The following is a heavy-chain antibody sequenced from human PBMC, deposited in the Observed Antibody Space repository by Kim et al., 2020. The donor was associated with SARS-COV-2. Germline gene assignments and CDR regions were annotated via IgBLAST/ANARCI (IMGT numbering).Heavy chain of an antibody. CDR2: IYYSGST. CDR1: GGSISSSSYY. Sequence: SETLSLTCTVSGGSISSSSYYWGWIRQPPGKGLEWIGSIYYSGSTYYNPSLKSRVTISVDTSKNQFSLKLSSVTAADTAVYYCASLVDIVVVPAAIRAEYSIQGFDYWGQGTLVTVSS. J-gene: IGHJ4*02. V-gene: IGHV4-39*01. CDR3: ASLVDIVVVPAAIRAEYSIQGFDY. D-gene: IGHD2-2*02.